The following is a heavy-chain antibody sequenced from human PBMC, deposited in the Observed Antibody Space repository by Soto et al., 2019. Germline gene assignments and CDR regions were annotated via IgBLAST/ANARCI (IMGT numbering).Heavy chain of an antibody. CDR1: GFTFSLYD. D-gene: IGHD3-16*01. V-gene: IGHV3-23*01. CDR3: VNRDTRMIMRYYYGMDV. CDR2: IGASGATT. Sequence: EVQLLESGGGLVQPGGSLRLSCAASGFTFSLYDMSWVRQAPGKGLEWVSAIGASGATTYYADSVRGRFTISRDNSKNTLYLQMNSLRAEDTAVYYCVNRDTRMIMRYYYGMDVWGQGTTVTVSS. J-gene: IGHJ6*02.